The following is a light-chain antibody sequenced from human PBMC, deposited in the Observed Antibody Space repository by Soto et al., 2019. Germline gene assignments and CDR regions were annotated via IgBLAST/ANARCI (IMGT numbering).Light chain of an antibody. CDR1: SSDVGGYNY. V-gene: IGLV2-14*01. J-gene: IGLJ1*01. Sequence: QSALAHPACVSGSPGQSITSSCTGTSSDVGGYNYVSWYQQHPGKAPKLMIYELSNRPSGVSNRFSGSKSGNTASLTISGLQAEDEADYYCSSYTSSSTRVFGTWTKVTVL. CDR3: SSYTSSSTRV. CDR2: ELS.